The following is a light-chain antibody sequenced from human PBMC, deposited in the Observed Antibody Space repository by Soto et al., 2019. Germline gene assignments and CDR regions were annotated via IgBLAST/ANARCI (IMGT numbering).Light chain of an antibody. CDR3: QQYNNWPPWT. J-gene: IGKJ1*01. CDR1: QSVSNN. CDR2: DAS. Sequence: ILMTQSPATLSVSPGERATLSCRASQSVSNNLAWYQQKPGQAPRLLIYDASTRATGIPARFIGSGSGTEFTLTISGLQSEDFAVYYCQQYNNWPPWTFGQGTKLEIK. V-gene: IGKV3-15*01.